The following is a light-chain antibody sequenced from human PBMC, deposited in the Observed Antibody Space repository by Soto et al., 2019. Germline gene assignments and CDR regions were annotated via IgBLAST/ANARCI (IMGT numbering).Light chain of an antibody. CDR3: QQYGSSRWT. Sequence: ERVLTQSPGTMSLSPVERATLSCRASQSVSSSYLAWYQQKPGQAPRLLIYGASSRATGIPDRFSGSGSGTDFTLTISRLEPEDFAVYYCQQYGSSRWTFGQGTKVDI. CDR2: GAS. CDR1: QSVSSSY. V-gene: IGKV3-20*01. J-gene: IGKJ1*01.